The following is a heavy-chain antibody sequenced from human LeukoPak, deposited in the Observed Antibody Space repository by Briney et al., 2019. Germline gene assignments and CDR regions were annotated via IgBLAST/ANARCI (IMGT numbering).Heavy chain of an antibody. CDR3: ARESRGYS. D-gene: IGHD5-18*01. CDR1: GFTFSSYA. V-gene: IGHV3-30-3*01. J-gene: IGHJ4*02. CDR2: ISYDGSNK. Sequence: PGRSLRLSCAASGFTFSSYAMHWVRQAPGKGLEWVAVISYDGSNKYYADSVKGRFTISRDNAKNSLYLQMNSLRAEDTAVYYCARESRGYSWGQGTLVTVSS.